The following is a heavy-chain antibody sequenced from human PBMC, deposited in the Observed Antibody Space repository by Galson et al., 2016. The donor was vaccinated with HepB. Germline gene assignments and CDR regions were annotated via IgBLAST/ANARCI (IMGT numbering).Heavy chain of an antibody. V-gene: IGHV4-4*02. CDR2: IYHSGTT. D-gene: IGHD4-17*01. J-gene: IGHJ4*02. CDR3: ARDQAGEMLRRPLGD. Sequence: SETLSLTCVVSGGSISSTNWWNWVRQPPGKGLEWIGEIYHSGTTNHNPSLQSRVTLSVDKSNKQCSLKLTSVTAADTADYYCARDQAGEMLRRPLGDWGQGTLVTVS. CDR1: GGSISSTNW.